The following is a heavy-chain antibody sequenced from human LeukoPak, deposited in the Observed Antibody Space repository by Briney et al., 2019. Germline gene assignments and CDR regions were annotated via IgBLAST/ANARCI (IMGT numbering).Heavy chain of an antibody. CDR3: AKKWSGDYDSSGVNDAFDI. CDR2: IRYHGSDK. CDR1: GFTFSSYG. V-gene: IGHV3-30*02. D-gene: IGHD3-22*01. Sequence: GGSLRLSCTASGFTFSSYGMHWVRQAPGKGLEWVAFIRYHGSDKYYADSVKDRFTISRDNSKNTLYLQMNSLRAEDTAVYYCAKKWSGDYDSSGVNDAFDIWGQGTMVTVSS. J-gene: IGHJ3*02.